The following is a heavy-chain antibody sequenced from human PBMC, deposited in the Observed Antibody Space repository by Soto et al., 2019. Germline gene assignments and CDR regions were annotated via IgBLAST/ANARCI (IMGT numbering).Heavy chain of an antibody. V-gene: IGHV1-69*01. J-gene: IGHJ4*02. CDR3: ARGGSSAGGADY. CDR2: IIPIFGTA. CDR1: GGTFSSYA. Sequence: QVQLVQSGAEVKKPGSSVKVSCKASGGTFSSYAISWVRQAPGQGLEWMGGIIPIFGTANYAQKFQGRVTITADESTSTAYMGLSSVRCEDTAVYDWARGGSSAGGADYWGQGTLVTVSS. D-gene: IGHD6-25*01.